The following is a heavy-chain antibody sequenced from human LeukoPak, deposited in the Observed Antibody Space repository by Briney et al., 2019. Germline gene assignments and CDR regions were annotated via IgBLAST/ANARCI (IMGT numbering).Heavy chain of an antibody. V-gene: IGHV3-7*01. CDR1: GFTSSSNW. Sequence: PGGSLRLSCAASGFTSSSNWMSWVRQAPGKGLEWVANIKQDGSEKYYVDSVKGRFTISRDNAKNSLYLQMNSLRAEDTAVYYCARVQDDFWSGKADCWGQGTLVTVSS. CDR2: IKQDGSEK. D-gene: IGHD3-3*01. J-gene: IGHJ4*02. CDR3: ARVQDDFWSGKADC.